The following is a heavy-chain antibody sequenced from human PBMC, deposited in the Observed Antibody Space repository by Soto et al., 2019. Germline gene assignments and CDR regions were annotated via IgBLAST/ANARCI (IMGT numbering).Heavy chain of an antibody. CDR1: GGSISSSGYY. CDR3: ARHYGSVDP. CDR2: IFYSGST. J-gene: IGHJ5*02. V-gene: IGHV4-39*01. D-gene: IGHD3-10*01. Sequence: NPSETLSLTCTVSGGSISSSGYYWGWIRQPPGKGLEWIGSIFYSGSTYYNPSLKSRVTISVDMSKNQFSLKLSSVTAADTAVYYCARHYGSVDPWGQGTPVTVSS.